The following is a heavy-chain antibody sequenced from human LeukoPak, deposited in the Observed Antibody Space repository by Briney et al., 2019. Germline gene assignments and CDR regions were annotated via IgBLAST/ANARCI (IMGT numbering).Heavy chain of an antibody. Sequence: ASETLSLTCTVSGGPISSYYWSWIRQPPGKGLEWIGYIYYSGSTNYNPSLKSRVTISVDTSKNQFSLKLSSVTAAGTAVYYCARDFVWGQGTLVTVSS. CDR2: IYYSGST. J-gene: IGHJ4*02. CDR1: GGPISSYY. V-gene: IGHV4-59*01. CDR3: ARDFV.